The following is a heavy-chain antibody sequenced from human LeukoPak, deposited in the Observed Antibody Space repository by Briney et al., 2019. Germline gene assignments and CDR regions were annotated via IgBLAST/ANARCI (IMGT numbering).Heavy chain of an antibody. CDR2: IYTNGDT. CDR1: GVSISSGANY. D-gene: IGHD2-21*01. Sequence: PSETLCLTCAVSGVSISSGANYWGWIRPPAGKGLEWIGRIYTNGDTNSNPSLKSRVTISVDTSKNQFSLQLSSLIAADTAVYYCVSDDISMIGTIAYWGQGTQVTVPS. J-gene: IGHJ4*02. CDR3: VSDDISMIGTIAY. V-gene: IGHV4-61*02.